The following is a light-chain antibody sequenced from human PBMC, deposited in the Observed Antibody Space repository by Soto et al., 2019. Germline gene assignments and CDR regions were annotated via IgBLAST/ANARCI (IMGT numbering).Light chain of an antibody. CDR2: AAS. J-gene: IGKJ4*01. V-gene: IGKV1-9*01. Sequence: IQLTQSPSSLSASVGDRVTITCRASQGISSYLAWYQQKPGKAPQLLIYAASTLQSGVPSRFSGSGSGTDFTLTISSLQPEDFATYYCQQLNSYPLTFGRGTKVEIK. CDR3: QQLNSYPLT. CDR1: QGISSY.